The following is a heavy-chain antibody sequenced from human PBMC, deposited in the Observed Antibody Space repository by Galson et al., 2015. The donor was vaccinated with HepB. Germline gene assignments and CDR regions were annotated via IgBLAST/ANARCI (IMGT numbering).Heavy chain of an antibody. CDR2: RNGGSSTI. V-gene: IGHV3-48*02. Sequence: SLRLSYAASGCTFGSYSMTWVRQAPRKGVERVSYRNGGSSTIYYADSVKGRFTTSRDNAKNSLYLQMNSLRDDDTAVYYCARDSGIAGADDYWGQGTMVTVSS. CDR3: ARDSGIAGADDY. D-gene: IGHD6-13*01. CDR1: GCTFGSYS. J-gene: IGHJ3*01.